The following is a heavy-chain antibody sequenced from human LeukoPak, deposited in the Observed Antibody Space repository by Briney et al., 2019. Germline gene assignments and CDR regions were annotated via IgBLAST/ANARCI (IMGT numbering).Heavy chain of an antibody. CDR3: ASTYYGDYAFDI. Sequence: SETLSLTCTVSGGSISSSSYYWGWIRQPPGKGLEWIGSIYHSGSTYYNPSLKSRVTISVDTSKNQFSLKLSSVTAADTAVYYCASTYYGDYAFDIWGQGTMVTVSS. CDR1: GGSISSSSYY. D-gene: IGHD4-17*01. J-gene: IGHJ3*02. CDR2: IYHSGST. V-gene: IGHV4-39*07.